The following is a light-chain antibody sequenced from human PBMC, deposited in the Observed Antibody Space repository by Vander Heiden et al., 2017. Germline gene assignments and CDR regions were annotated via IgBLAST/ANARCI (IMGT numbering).Light chain of an antibody. CDR3: QQYKSYSWT. J-gene: IGKJ1*01. CDR2: KAS. Sequence: DIQMTQSPSTLSASVGDRVTITCRASQSISSWLAWYQQKPVKAPKLLIYKASSLVSRVPSRFSGSGSGTEFTLTISSLQPDDFATYYCQQYKSYSWTFGQGTKVEIK. V-gene: IGKV1-5*03. CDR1: QSISSW.